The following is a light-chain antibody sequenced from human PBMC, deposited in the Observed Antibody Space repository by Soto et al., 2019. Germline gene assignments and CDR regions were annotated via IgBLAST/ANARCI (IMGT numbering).Light chain of an antibody. CDR3: QQYYTNPWT. V-gene: IGKV4-1*01. CDR2: AAS. J-gene: IGKJ1*01. CDR1: QSVLYSSNNKNY. Sequence: IMLTPYPHSLLVALGERATINCKSSQSVLYSSNNKNYLAWYQQKPGQPPKVLIYAASTRQSGVPARFSGSGSGTDFTLTISSLQAEDVAAYYCQQYYTNPWTFGQGTKVDIK.